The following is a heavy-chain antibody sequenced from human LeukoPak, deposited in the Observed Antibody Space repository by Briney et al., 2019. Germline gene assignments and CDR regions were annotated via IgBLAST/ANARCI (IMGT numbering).Heavy chain of an antibody. D-gene: IGHD3-22*01. Sequence: SVKVSCKASGGTFSSYAISWVRQAPGQGLEWMGGIIPIFGTANYAQKFQGRVTMTTDTSTSTGYMELRSLRSDDTAVYYCARDRRYYYDSSGYYYPFDYWGQGTLVTVSS. CDR1: GGTFSSYA. CDR3: ARDRRYYYDSSGYYYPFDY. J-gene: IGHJ4*02. V-gene: IGHV1-69*05. CDR2: IIPIFGTA.